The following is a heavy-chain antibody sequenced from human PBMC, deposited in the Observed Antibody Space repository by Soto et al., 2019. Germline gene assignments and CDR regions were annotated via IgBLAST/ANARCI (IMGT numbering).Heavy chain of an antibody. CDR3: VRGGGVYCYGINDY. D-gene: IGHD5-18*01. J-gene: IGHJ4*02. CDR2: ISYIGTT. V-gene: IGHV4-59*01. CDR1: GGSISNYY. Sequence: SEALALTCTVSGGSISNYYWGWIRQSPGKGLEWIGYISYIGTTNYNPSLKSRVTISVDTSKNQFSLRLTSVTAADTAVYYCVRGGGVYCYGINDYCGQGPPVPV.